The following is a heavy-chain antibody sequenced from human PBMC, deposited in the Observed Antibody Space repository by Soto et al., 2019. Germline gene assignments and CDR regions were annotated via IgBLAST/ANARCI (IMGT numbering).Heavy chain of an antibody. J-gene: IGHJ3*02. CDR1: NGSFSVYY. CDR3: ARDSTRRGACDI. Sequence: PSETLSLTCAVYNGSFSVYYWTWIRQPPGKGLEWIGEINHRGSTNYNPSLKSRVTISVDTSKNQFSMKLSSVTAADTAVYYCARDSTRRGACDIWGQGRMLTGSS. CDR2: INHRGST. V-gene: IGHV4-34*01. D-gene: IGHD2-2*01.